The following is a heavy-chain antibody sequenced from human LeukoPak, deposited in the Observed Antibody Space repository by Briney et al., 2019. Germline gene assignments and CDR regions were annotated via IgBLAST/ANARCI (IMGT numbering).Heavy chain of an antibody. CDR1: GYTFTSYA. Sequence: ASVKVSCKASGYTFTSYAMHWVRQAPGQRLEWMGWINAGNGNTKYSQKFQGRVTITRDTSASTAYMELSSLRSEDTAVYYCARDPNCSGGSCYYYYYYGMDVWGQGTTVTVSS. J-gene: IGHJ6*02. D-gene: IGHD2-15*01. CDR3: ARDPNCSGGSCYYYYYYGMDV. V-gene: IGHV1-3*01. CDR2: INAGNGNT.